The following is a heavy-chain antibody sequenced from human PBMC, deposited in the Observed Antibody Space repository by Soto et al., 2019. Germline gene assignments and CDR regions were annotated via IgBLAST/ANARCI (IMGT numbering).Heavy chain of an antibody. V-gene: IGHV3-30-3*01. D-gene: IGHD6-19*01. CDR1: EFIFSNYA. CDR3: AREPVSGRVKYGLDF. CDR2: MSYDGSNK. J-gene: IGHJ6*02. Sequence: PGGSLRLSCAASEFIFSNYAAHWVRQAPGKGPEWVAVMSYDGSNKYYAGSVEGRFTISRDNSKNTLYLQMNSLRAGDTAVYYCAREPVSGRVKYGLDFWGQGTTVTVSS.